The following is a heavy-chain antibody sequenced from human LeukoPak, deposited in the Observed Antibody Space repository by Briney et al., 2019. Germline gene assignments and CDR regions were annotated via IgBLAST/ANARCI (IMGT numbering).Heavy chain of an antibody. J-gene: IGHJ4*02. V-gene: IGHV4-61*02. CDR1: GGSISSGSYY. CDR2: IYTSGST. D-gene: IGHD3-22*01. CDR3: ARDNAYYDTSLGY. Sequence: SQTLSLTCTVSGGSISSGSYYWSWIRQPAGKGLEGIGRIYTSGSTNYNPSLKIPVSMSGATSKNQFSLKLRPVTAADTAVYYCARDNAYYDTSLGYWGQGTLVTVSS.